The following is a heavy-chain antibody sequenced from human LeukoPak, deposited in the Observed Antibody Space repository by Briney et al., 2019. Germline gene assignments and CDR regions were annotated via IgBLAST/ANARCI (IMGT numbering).Heavy chain of an antibody. J-gene: IGHJ4*02. CDR1: GGSFSAYY. CDR3: ARTVITMSDEVVSREDY. V-gene: IGHV4-34*01. CDR2: INHSGST. D-gene: IGHD3-22*01. Sequence: PSETLSLTCAVYGGSFSAYYWNWIRQPPGKGLEWIGEINHSGSTNYNPSLKSRVIISVDTSKNQFSLKLSSVTAADTAVYYCARTVITMSDEVVSREDYWGQGTLVTVPS.